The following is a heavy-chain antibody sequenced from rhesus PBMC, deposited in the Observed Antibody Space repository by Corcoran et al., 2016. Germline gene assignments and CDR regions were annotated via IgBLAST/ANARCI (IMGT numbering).Heavy chain of an antibody. CDR1: GASISTYF. Sequence: QVQLQDSGPGLVKPSDTMPLTCACSGASISTYFWSWIRQAPGKGLEWIGRVYGRSRTTAESPSLKSRVTIQLDTSNNNLSLRLTYATAVAKEGYYCARSNQYSDYYYYGSLDVWGRGVMVTVSS. CDR3: ARSNQYSDYYYYGSLDV. D-gene: IGHD3-22*01. V-gene: IGHV4S2*01. J-gene: IGHJ5-2*02. CDR2: VYGRSRTT.